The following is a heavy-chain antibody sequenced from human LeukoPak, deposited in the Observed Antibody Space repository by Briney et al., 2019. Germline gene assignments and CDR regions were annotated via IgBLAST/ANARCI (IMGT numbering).Heavy chain of an antibody. CDR1: GFTFDNYA. J-gene: IGHJ4*02. D-gene: IGHD6-19*01. V-gene: IGHV3-9*01. Sequence: PGWSLRLSCAASGFTFDNYAMHWVRQAPGKGLEWLSIISWNSGYIGYADSVKGRFTISRGNAKKSLDLQMNSLRAEDTAFYYCAKVRGTYSSGYFFDYWGQGTLVTVSS. CDR3: AKVRGTYSSGYFFDY. CDR2: ISWNSGYI.